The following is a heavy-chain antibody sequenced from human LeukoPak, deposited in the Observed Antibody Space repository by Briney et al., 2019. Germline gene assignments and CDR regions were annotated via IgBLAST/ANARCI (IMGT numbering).Heavy chain of an antibody. CDR3: TRQSGTVTPIDY. CDR2: IHHSGST. Sequence: SETLSLTCAVSSGSLSGYSWGWIRQAPGKGLDWIGEIHHSGSTTYNSSLKNRVTISLDKPKSQFSLILTSVTAADTAVYYCTRQSGTVTPIDYWGQGILVTVTS. D-gene: IGHD4-17*01. V-gene: IGHV4-34*01. CDR1: SGSLSGYS. J-gene: IGHJ4*02.